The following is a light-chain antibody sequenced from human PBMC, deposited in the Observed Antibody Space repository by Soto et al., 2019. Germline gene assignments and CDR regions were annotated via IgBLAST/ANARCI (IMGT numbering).Light chain of an antibody. Sequence: EIVLAQSPGTLSLSPGERATLSCRASQTISSRYLTWYQQKSGQVPRLLIYGASSRATGIPDRFSGSGSGTDFTLTISRLETEDFAVFYCQQYGTSEIIFGQGTRLEIK. CDR1: QTISSRY. V-gene: IGKV3-20*01. CDR2: GAS. CDR3: QQYGTSEII. J-gene: IGKJ5*01.